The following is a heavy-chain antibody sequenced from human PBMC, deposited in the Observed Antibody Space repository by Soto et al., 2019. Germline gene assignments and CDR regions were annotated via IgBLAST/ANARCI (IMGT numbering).Heavy chain of an antibody. CDR3: ARDLAKGGGSAGFDY. CDR1: GYTFTVYY. V-gene: IGHV1-2*02. J-gene: IGHJ4*02. D-gene: IGHD1-26*01. Sequence: QVQLVQSGAEVKKPGASVNVSCKASGYTFTVYYMHWVRQAPGQGLEWMGWINPKSGGTMSPQKFQGRVTMTWDTSISTAYMALTRLRSDDTAVYYCARDLAKGGGSAGFDYWGQGTLVTVAS. CDR2: INPKSGGT.